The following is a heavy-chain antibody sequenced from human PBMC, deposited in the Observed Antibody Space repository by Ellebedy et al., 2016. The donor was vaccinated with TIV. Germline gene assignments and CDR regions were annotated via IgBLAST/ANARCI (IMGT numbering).Heavy chain of an antibody. V-gene: IGHV3-43D*03. CDR2: IWDGDNI. J-gene: IGHJ1*01. CDR3: ARDYCGGGSCFFQH. Sequence: GESLKISCAASGFSFNSYTMHWVRQVPGKGLEWVSLIWDGDNIYYADSVKGRFTISRDNIKNSLYLQMNSLRAEDSALYYCARDYCGGGSCFFQHWGQGTLVTVSS. CDR1: GFSFNSYT. D-gene: IGHD2-21*01.